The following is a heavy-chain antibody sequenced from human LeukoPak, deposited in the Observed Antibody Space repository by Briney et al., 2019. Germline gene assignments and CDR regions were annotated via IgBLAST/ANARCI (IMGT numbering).Heavy chain of an antibody. CDR3: ARWRDGYNQYNWFDP. V-gene: IGHV4-39*07. CDR2: IYHSGST. CDR1: GGSISSSSYY. Sequence: SETLSLTCTVSGGSISSSSYYWGWIRQPPGKGLEWIGSIYHSGSTYYNPSLKSRVTISVDTSKNQFSLKLSSVTAADTAVYYCARWRDGYNQYNWFDPWGQGTLVTVSS. J-gene: IGHJ5*02. D-gene: IGHD5-24*01.